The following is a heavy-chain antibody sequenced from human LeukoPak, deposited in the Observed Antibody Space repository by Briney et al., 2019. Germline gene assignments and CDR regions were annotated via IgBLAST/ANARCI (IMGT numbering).Heavy chain of an antibody. CDR3: AREMGGDSAYGEDV. CDR2: LNPSSGST. J-gene: IGHJ6*02. CDR1: GYTFTIYD. Sequence: ASVNVSFTASGYTFTIYDVNWVRQAPGQGLEWMGRLNPSSGSTNNAQKFQDRVTMTRDTSISTAYMELSSLRSDDTAVYYCAREMGGDSAYGEDVWGQGTTVIVSS. D-gene: IGHD4-17*01. V-gene: IGHV1-2*06.